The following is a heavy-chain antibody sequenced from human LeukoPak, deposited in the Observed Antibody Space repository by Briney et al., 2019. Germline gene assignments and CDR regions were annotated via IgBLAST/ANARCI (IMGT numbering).Heavy chain of an antibody. CDR2: INHSGRT. V-gene: IGHV4-34*01. Sequence: PGGSLRLSCEASGVTFSSYVMSWIRQPPGKGLEWIGEINHSGRTNYNPSLKSRITISVDTSKNQFSLKLSSVTAADTAVYYCARASLGYCSGGSCYFDYWGQGTLVTVSS. CDR1: GVTFSSYV. J-gene: IGHJ4*02. CDR3: ARASLGYCSGGSCYFDY. D-gene: IGHD2-15*01.